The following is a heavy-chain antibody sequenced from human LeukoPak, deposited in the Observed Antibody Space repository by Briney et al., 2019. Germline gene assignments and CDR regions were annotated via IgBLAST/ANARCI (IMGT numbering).Heavy chain of an antibody. CDR1: GFTFSDYY. J-gene: IGHJ3*02. CDR3: ASRSGGSGIREEDDAFDI. D-gene: IGHD3-10*01. Sequence: GGSLRLSCAASGFTFSDYYMSWIRQAPGKGLEWVSYISSSGSTIYYADSVKGRFTISRDNAKNSLYLQMNSLRAEDTAVYYCASRSGGSGIREEDDAFDIWGQGTMVTVSS. V-gene: IGHV3-11*01. CDR2: ISSSGSTI.